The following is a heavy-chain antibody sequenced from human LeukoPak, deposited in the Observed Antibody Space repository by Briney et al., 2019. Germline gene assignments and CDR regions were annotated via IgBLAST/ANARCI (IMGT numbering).Heavy chain of an antibody. CDR2: IIPILGIA. D-gene: IGHD2-2*01. CDR3: ARDDCSSTSCYYAV. CDR1: GGTFSSYA. V-gene: IGHV1-69*04. J-gene: IGHJ4*02. Sequence: ASVKVSYKASGGTFSSYAISWVRQAPGQGLEWMGRIIPILGIANYAQKFQGRVTITADKSTSTAYMELSSLRSEDTAVYYCARDDCSSTSCYYAVWGQGTLVTVSS.